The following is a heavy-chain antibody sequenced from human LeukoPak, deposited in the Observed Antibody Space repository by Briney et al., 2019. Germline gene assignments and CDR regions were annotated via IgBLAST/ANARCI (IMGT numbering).Heavy chain of an antibody. V-gene: IGHV4-31*03. J-gene: IGHJ3*02. D-gene: IGHD4-17*01. CDR1: GGSISSGGYY. Sequence: KSSETLSLTCTVSGGSISSGGYYWSWIRQHPGKGLEWIGYIYYSGSTYYNPSLKSRVTISVDTSKNQFPLKLSSVTAADTAVYYCARSVTTSVRDAFDIWGQGTMVTVSS. CDR2: IYYSGST. CDR3: ARSVTTSVRDAFDI.